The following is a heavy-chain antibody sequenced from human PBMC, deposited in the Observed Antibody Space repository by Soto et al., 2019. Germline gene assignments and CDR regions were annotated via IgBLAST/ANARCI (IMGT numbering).Heavy chain of an antibody. J-gene: IGHJ4*02. CDR1: GGSISSGDYY. Sequence: PSETLSLTCTVSGGSISSGDYYWSWIRQPPGKGLEWIGYIYYSGSTYYNPSLKSRVTISVDTSKNQFSLKLSSVTAADTAVYYCARGDYSSSWYYFDYWGQGTLVTVSS. CDR2: IYYSGST. V-gene: IGHV4-30-4*01. D-gene: IGHD6-13*01. CDR3: ARGDYSSSWYYFDY.